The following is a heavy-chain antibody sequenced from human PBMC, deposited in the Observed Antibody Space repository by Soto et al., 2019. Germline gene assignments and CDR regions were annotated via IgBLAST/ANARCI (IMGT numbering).Heavy chain of an antibody. V-gene: IGHV3-20*01. J-gene: IGHJ6*03. Sequence: PGGSLRLSCAASGFTFDDYGMSWVRQAPGKGLEWVSGINWNGGSTGYADSVKGRFTISRDNAKNSLYLQMNSLRAEDTALYHCARVLSSSGREAYYYYYCMDVWGKGTTVTVSS. D-gene: IGHD6-6*01. CDR2: INWNGGST. CDR3: ARVLSSSGREAYYYYYCMDV. CDR1: GFTFDDYG.